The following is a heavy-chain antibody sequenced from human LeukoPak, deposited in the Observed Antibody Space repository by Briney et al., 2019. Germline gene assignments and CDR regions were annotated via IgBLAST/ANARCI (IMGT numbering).Heavy chain of an antibody. CDR3: AGTSNYYDSSGYKAFDY. J-gene: IGHJ4*02. CDR2: IYHSGST. CDR1: GGSISSGGYS. D-gene: IGHD3-22*01. V-gene: IGHV4-30-2*01. Sequence: PSETLSLTCAVSGGSISSGGYSWSWIRQPPGKGLEWIGYIYHSGSTYYNPSLKSRVTISVDRSKNQFSLKLSSVTAADTAVYYCAGTSNYYDSSGYKAFDYWGQGTLSPSPQ.